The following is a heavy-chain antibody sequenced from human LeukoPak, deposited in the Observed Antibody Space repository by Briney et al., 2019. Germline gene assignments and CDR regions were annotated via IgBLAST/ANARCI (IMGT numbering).Heavy chain of an antibody. D-gene: IGHD1-26*01. V-gene: IGHV1-46*01. CDR1: GYIFTGYY. J-gene: IGHJ4*02. CDR2: INPSGGST. Sequence: ASVKVSCKASGYIFTGYYMHWVRQAPGQGLEWMGIINPSGGSTSYAQKFQGRVTMTRDMSTSTVYMELSSLRSEDTAVYYCARDSGGNYFDYWGQGTLVTVSS. CDR3: ARDSGGNYFDY.